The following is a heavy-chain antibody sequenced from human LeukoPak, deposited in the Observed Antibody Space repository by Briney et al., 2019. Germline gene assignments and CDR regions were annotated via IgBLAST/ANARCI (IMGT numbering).Heavy chain of an antibody. CDR3: ARQYNYDSRAFDY. J-gene: IGHJ4*02. V-gene: IGHV3-11*01. Sequence: GGSLRLSCAASGFTFSDYYMNWIRQAPGKGLEWVSYISSGGSTINYADSVKGRFTISRDNAKNSLYLQMNSLRAEDTAVYYCARQYNYDSRAFDYWGQGTLVTVSS. CDR1: GFTFSDYY. CDR2: ISSGGSTI. D-gene: IGHD5-18*01.